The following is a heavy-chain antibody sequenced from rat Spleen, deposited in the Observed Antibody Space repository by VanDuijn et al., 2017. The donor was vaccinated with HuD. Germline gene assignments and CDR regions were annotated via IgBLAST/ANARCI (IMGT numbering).Heavy chain of an antibody. CDR1: GFTFSDYY. D-gene: IGHD1-11*01. V-gene: IGHV5-7*01. J-gene: IGHJ3*01. CDR3: ARPTEGIAWFVY. Sequence: EVQLVESGGGLVQPGRSLKLSCAASGFTFSDYYMAWVRQAPTKGLEWVATISSDGRRNYYRDSVKGRFTISRDNAKSILFLEMDSLRSEDTATYYCARPTEGIAWFVYWGQGTLVTVSS. CDR2: ISSDGRRN.